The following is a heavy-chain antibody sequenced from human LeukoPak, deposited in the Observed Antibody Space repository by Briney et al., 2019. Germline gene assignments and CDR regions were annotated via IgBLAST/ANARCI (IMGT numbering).Heavy chain of an antibody. V-gene: IGHV3-33*06. CDR1: GFTFSNYG. CDR3: AKGKVAGNIYYYYGMDV. J-gene: IGHJ6*04. D-gene: IGHD6-19*01. CDR2: IWYDGSNK. Sequence: GGSLRLSCAASGFTFSNYGMHWVRQAPGKGLEGVAAIWYDGSNKYYGDSVKGRFTISRDNSKNTLYLQMNSLRAEDTAVYYCAKGKVAGNIYYYYGMDVWGEGTTVTVFS.